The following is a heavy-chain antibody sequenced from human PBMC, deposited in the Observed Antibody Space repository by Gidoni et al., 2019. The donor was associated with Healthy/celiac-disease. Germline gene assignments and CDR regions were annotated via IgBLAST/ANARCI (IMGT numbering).Heavy chain of an antibody. D-gene: IGHD3-3*01. Sequence: QVQLQQWGAGLLKPSETLSVTSAVDGGYFRGYYWSWIRQPPVKGLEWIGEINHSGSTNYNPSLKGRVTISVDTSKNQFSLKLSSVTAADTAVYDCARARCVEGGPPLNYYYYYYGMDVWGQGTTVTVSS. CDR3: ARARCVEGGPPLNYYYYYYGMDV. V-gene: IGHV4-34*01. J-gene: IGHJ6*02. CDR1: GGYFRGYY. CDR2: INHSGST.